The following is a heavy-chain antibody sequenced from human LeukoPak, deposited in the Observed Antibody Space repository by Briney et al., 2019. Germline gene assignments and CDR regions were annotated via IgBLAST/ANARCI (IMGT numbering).Heavy chain of an antibody. CDR1: GYSISSGYY. D-gene: IGHD5-18*01. J-gene: IGHJ4*02. CDR3: ARVGGYCYGYVGPYFDY. CDR2: TYHSGSA. Sequence: SETLSLTCTVSGYSISSGYYWGWLRQPPGKGLEWIGSTYHSGSAYYNPSLKSRVTISVDTPKNQFSLKLSSVTAADTAVYYCARVGGYCYGYVGPYFDYWGQGTLVTVSS. V-gene: IGHV4-38-2*02.